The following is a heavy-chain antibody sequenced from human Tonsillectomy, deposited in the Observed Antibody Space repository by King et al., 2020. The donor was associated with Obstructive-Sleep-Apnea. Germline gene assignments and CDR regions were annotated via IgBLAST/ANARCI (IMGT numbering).Heavy chain of an antibody. CDR1: GYTFTGYY. Sequence: QLVQSGAEVKKPGASVKVSCKASGYTFTGYYMHWVRQAPGQGLEWMGWINPNSGGTNYVQKFQGWVTMTRDTSISTAYMELSRLRSDDTAVYYCARSPYCSSTSCYAFDIWGQGTMVTVSS. V-gene: IGHV1-2*04. D-gene: IGHD2-2*01. CDR3: ARSPYCSSTSCYAFDI. J-gene: IGHJ3*02. CDR2: INPNSGGT.